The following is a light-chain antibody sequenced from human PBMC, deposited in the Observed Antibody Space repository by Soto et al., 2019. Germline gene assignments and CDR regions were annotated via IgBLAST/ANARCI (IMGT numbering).Light chain of an antibody. J-gene: IGKJ2*01. CDR2: GAS. Sequence: EIELTQSPGTLSLSPGERATLSCGASQTVNSKYLAWYQQKVGQAPRLLIYGASRRASGTPERFSGSGSGTHFTLTINKMEPEDFAVYYCQHYGTSPYTFGQGTKVDIK. V-gene: IGKV3-20*01. CDR3: QHYGTSPYT. CDR1: QTVNSKY.